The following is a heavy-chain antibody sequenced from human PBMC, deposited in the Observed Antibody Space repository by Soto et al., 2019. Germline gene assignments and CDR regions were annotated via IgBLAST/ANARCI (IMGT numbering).Heavy chain of an antibody. CDR1: GGSVSSGSYY. J-gene: IGHJ6*02. V-gene: IGHV4-61*01. CDR2: IYYSGST. CDR3: ARTVVAATRNYYYGMDV. Sequence: SETLSLTCTVSGGSVSSGSYYWSWIRQPPGKGLEWIGYIYYSGSTNYNPSLKSRVTISVDTSKNQFSLTLSSVTAADTAVYYCARTVVAATRNYYYGMDVWGQGTTVTVSS. D-gene: IGHD2-15*01.